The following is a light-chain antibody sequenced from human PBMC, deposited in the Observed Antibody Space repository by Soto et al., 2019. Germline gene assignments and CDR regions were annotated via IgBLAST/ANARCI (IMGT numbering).Light chain of an antibody. CDR1: QSISSY. CDR2: AAS. J-gene: IGKJ3*01. V-gene: IGKV1-39*01. CDR3: QQSYSTPPIT. Sequence: DIQMTQSPSSLSASVGDRVTITCRASQSISSYLNWYQQKPGKAPKLLIYAASSLQSGVPSRFSGSGSGTDFNLTISSLQPEDFATYYCQQSYSTPPITFGPGTKVDIK.